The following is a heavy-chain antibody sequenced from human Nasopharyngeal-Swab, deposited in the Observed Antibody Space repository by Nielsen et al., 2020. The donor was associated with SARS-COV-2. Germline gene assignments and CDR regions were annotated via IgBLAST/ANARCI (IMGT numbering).Heavy chain of an antibody. Sequence: SETLSLTCSVSGGSFNGFYWNWIRQVPGKGLEWFGEINHNERTNYNPSLKSRIAMLVDTSNNQVSLKVSSVSAGDTAVYYCARAGRVGDAYTGLDVWGQGTTVTVSS. CDR3: ARAGRVGDAYTGLDV. J-gene: IGHJ6*02. D-gene: IGHD5-24*01. CDR1: GGSFNGFY. V-gene: IGHV4-34*01. CDR2: INHNERT.